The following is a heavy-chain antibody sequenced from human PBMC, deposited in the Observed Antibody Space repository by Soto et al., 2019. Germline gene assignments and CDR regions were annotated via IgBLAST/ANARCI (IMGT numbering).Heavy chain of an antibody. D-gene: IGHD2-2*01. CDR3: ARSIEGFYQGRYYYGMDV. V-gene: IGHV4-61*01. Sequence: QVQLQASGPGLVKPSETLSLTCTVSGGSVSSGSYYWSWIRQPPGTGLEWIGYSYYSGSTNYNPSLISRVTISVDTFKVQFALKLSSVTAADTAVYYCARSIEGFYQGRYYYGMDVWGQGTTVTVSS. CDR2: SYYSGST. J-gene: IGHJ6*02. CDR1: GGSVSSGSYY.